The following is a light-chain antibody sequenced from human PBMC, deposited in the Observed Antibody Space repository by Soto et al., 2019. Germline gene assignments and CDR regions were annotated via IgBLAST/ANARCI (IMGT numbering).Light chain of an antibody. Sequence: EIVLTQSPATLSLSPGERATLSCRASQRVSSYLAWYQQKPGQAPRLLIYDASNRATGIPARFSGSGSGTDLTLTISSLETEDCAVYDCQQRSSGGLTFGRGTNVEIK. V-gene: IGKV3-11*01. J-gene: IGKJ4*01. CDR3: QQRSSGGLT. CDR1: QRVSSY. CDR2: DAS.